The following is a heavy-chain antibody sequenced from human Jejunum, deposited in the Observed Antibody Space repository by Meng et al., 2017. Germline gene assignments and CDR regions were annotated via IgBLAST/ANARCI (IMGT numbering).Heavy chain of an antibody. V-gene: IGHV4-59*01. CDR3: VRGRRGNSWFLDDY. CDR1: GGSMNTYY. J-gene: IGHJ4*02. CDR2: IYYTGTT. Sequence: SETLSLTCSVSGGSMNTYYWSWIRQPPGKGLEWIGYIYYTGTTNYNPSLKSRVTISVDTSRNQFSLKLSSVTAADTAVYYCVRGRRGNSWFLDDYWGQGKLVTVSS. D-gene: IGHD6-13*01.